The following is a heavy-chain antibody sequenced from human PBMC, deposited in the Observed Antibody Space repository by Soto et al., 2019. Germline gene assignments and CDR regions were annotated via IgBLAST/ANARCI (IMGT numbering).Heavy chain of an antibody. J-gene: IGHJ4*02. Sequence: SETLSLTCTVSGGSISSGGYYWSWIRQHPGKGPEWIGYIYYSGSTYYNPSLKSRVTISVDTSKNQFSLKLSSVTAADTAVYYCARKMKGLLLDYWGQGTLVTVSS. CDR2: IYYSGST. CDR1: GGSISSGGYY. CDR3: ARKMKGLLLDY. D-gene: IGHD3-22*01. V-gene: IGHV4-31*03.